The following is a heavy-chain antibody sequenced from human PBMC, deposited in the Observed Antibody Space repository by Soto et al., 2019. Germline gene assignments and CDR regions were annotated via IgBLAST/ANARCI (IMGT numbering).Heavy chain of an antibody. CDR1: GGSISSSNW. V-gene: IGHV4-4*02. D-gene: IGHD3-10*01. Sequence: QVQLQESGPGLVKPSGTLSLTCAVSGGSISSSNWWSWVRQPPGKGLEWIGEIYHSGSTNYNPSLQSRVTISVDKAKNQFSLKLSSVTAADTAVYYCAREEAQDADGSERPYGMDVWGQGTTVTVSS. CDR2: IYHSGST. J-gene: IGHJ6*02. CDR3: AREEAQDADGSERPYGMDV.